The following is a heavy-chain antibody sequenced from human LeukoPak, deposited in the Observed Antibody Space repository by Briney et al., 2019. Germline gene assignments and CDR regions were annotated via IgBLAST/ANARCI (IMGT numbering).Heavy chain of an antibody. Sequence: GSLRLSCAASGFTFSSYAMSWIRQPAGKGLEWIGRIYTSGSTNYNPSLKSRVTMSVDTSKNQFSLKLSSVTAADTAVYYCARDVGPGIAVAGTWFDPWGQGTLVTVSS. CDR2: IYTSGST. J-gene: IGHJ5*02. D-gene: IGHD6-19*01. CDR3: ARDVGPGIAVAGTWFDP. V-gene: IGHV4-4*07. CDR1: GFTFSSYA.